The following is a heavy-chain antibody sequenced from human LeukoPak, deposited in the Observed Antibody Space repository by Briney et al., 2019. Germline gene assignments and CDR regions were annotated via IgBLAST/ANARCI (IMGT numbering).Heavy chain of an antibody. Sequence: GGSLRLSCAASGFMVSRNYMSWVRQAPGKSLEGVSVMYTGGSTYYADSVKGRFTISRDNSKNTLNLQMNSLRAEDTALYYCARRTSGGAYAFDIWGQGTMVTVSS. J-gene: IGHJ3*02. CDR1: GFMVSRNY. CDR3: ARRTSGGAYAFDI. D-gene: IGHD1-26*01. V-gene: IGHV3-53*01. CDR2: MYTGGST.